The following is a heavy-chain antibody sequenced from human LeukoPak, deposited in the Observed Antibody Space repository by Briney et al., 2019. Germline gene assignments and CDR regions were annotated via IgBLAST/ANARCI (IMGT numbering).Heavy chain of an antibody. CDR2: IYPGDSDT. V-gene: IGHV5-51*01. J-gene: IGHJ4*02. CDR1: GYRFTSYW. D-gene: IGHD2-15*01. Sequence: GESLKISCQGSGYRFTSYWIGWVRQMPGKGLEWMGIIYPGDSDTTYSPSFQGQVTISADKSISTAYLQWSSLKASDTAMYYCARRYCSGGSCYGDSWGQGTLVTVSS. CDR3: ARRYCSGGSCYGDS.